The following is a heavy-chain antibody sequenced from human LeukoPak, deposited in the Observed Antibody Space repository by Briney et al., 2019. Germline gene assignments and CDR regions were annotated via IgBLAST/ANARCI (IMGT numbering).Heavy chain of an antibody. Sequence: GSLRLSCAASGFTFSIYEMNWVRQAPGKGLEWIGSIYHSGSTYYNPSLKSRVTISVDTSKNQFSLKLSSVTAADTAVYYCARDGWELLPPNFFDYWGQGTLVTVSS. J-gene: IGHJ4*02. CDR1: GFTFSIYE. D-gene: IGHD1-26*01. CDR3: ARDGWELLPPNFFDY. V-gene: IGHV4-38-2*02. CDR2: IYHSGST.